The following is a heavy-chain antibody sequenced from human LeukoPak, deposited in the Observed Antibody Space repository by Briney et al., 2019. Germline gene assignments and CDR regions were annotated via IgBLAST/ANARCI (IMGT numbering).Heavy chain of an antibody. D-gene: IGHD3-10*01. CDR1: ADSISNYW. V-gene: IGHV4-4*07. CDR3: ASGRGAYYGMDV. J-gene: IGHJ6*02. Sequence: SETLSLTCTVSADSISNYWWSWIRLPAGKGLEWIGRIKISGGTNYNPSLWSRVTMSLDTSKNQFSLKLSSVTAADTAVYYCASGRGAYYGMDVWGQGTTVTVSS. CDR2: IKISGGT.